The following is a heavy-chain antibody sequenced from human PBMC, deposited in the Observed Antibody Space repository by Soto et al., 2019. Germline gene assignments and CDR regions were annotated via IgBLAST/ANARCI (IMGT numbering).Heavy chain of an antibody. CDR1: GGSFSGYY. D-gene: IGHD3-10*01. Sequence: QVQLQQWGAGLLKPSETLSLTCAVYGGSFSGYYWSWIRQPPGKGLEWIGEINHSGSTNYNPSLKSRVTISVDTSQNQFSLKLSSVTAADTAVYYCARGRVTMVRGVIGQYNWFDPWGQGTLVTVSS. CDR2: INHSGST. J-gene: IGHJ5*02. V-gene: IGHV4-34*01. CDR3: ARGRVTMVRGVIGQYNWFDP.